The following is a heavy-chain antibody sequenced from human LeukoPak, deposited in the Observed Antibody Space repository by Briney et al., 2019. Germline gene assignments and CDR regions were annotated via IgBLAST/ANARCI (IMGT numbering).Heavy chain of an antibody. CDR3: AELGITMIGGV. Sequence: GRSLRLSCAASGFTLSSYAMNWVRQAPGKGLEWVSYISSSGSTIYYADSVKGRFTISRDNAKNSLYLQMNSLGAEDTAVYYCAELGITMIGGVWGKGTTVTISS. CDR1: GFTLSSYA. D-gene: IGHD3-10*02. CDR2: ISSSGSTI. V-gene: IGHV3-48*03. J-gene: IGHJ6*04.